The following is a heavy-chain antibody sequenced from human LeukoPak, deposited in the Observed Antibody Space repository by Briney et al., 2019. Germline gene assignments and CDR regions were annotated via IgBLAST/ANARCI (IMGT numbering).Heavy chain of an antibody. J-gene: IGHJ3*02. Sequence: GGSLRLSCAASGLTVSGNYMSWVRQVPGKGLEWVSTIYLRGGTYYADPVKGRFTISRDNSNNTVYLQMNSLRSEDTAVYYCARLDQASGRNDAFDIWGQGTVVTVSS. CDR2: IYLRGGT. D-gene: IGHD1-14*01. V-gene: IGHV3-66*02. CDR1: GLTVSGNY. CDR3: ARLDQASGRNDAFDI.